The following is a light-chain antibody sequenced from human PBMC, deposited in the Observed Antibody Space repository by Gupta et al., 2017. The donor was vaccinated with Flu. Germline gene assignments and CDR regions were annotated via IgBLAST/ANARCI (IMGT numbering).Light chain of an antibody. V-gene: IGLV1-51*02. CDR1: SSNIGNNY. J-gene: IGLJ3*02. CDR3: GTWDSSLSAL. Sequence: GSSSNIGNNYVSWYQQLPGTAPKLLIYENNKRPSVIPDRFSGSKSGTSATLGITGLQTGDEADYYCGTWDSSLSALFGGGTKLTVL. CDR2: ENN.